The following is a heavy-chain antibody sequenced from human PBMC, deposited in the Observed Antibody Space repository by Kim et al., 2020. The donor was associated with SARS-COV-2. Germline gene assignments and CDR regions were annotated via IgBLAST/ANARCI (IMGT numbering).Heavy chain of an antibody. Sequence: GGSLRLSCAASGFTFSSYAMSWVRQAPGKGLEWVSAISGSGGSTYYADSVKGRFTISRDNSKNTLYLQMNSLRAEDTAVYYCAKDGATLGQLWWLIVPPYYFDYWGPGNPGHRLL. J-gene: IGHJ4*02. D-gene: IGHD2-21*01. V-gene: IGHV3-23*01. CDR3: AKDGATLGQLWWLIVPPYYFDY. CDR2: ISGSGGST. CDR1: GFTFSSYA.